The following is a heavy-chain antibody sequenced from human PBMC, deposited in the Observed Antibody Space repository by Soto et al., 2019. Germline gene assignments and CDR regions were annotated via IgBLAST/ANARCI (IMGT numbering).Heavy chain of an antibody. V-gene: IGHV4-4*02. CDR2: IYHSGST. Sequence: SETLSLTCAVSGGSISSSNWWSWVRQPPGKGLEWIGEIYHSGSTNYNPSLKSRVTISVDKSKNQFSLKLSSVTAADTAVYYCARATYYYGSVPFDPWGQGTLVTVSS. CDR3: ARATYYYGSVPFDP. CDR1: GGSISSSNW. D-gene: IGHD3-10*01. J-gene: IGHJ5*02.